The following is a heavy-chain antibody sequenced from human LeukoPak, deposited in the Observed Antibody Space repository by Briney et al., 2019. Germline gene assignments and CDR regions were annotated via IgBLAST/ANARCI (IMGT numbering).Heavy chain of an antibody. V-gene: IGHV4-34*01. CDR1: GGSFSGYY. Sequence: SETLSLTCAVYGGSFSGYYWSWIRQPPGKGVEWIGEINHSGSTNYNPSLKSRVTISVDTSKNQFSLKLSSVTAADTAVYYCAREVTYYYDSSGYYLAPFDYWGQGTLVTVSS. D-gene: IGHD3-22*01. CDR2: INHSGST. J-gene: IGHJ4*02. CDR3: AREVTYYYDSSGYYLAPFDY.